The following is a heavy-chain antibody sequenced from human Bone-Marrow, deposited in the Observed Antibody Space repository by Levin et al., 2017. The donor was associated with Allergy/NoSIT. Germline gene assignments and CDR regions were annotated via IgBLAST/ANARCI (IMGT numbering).Heavy chain of an antibody. CDR3: ARSSSSSGEPIDY. V-gene: IGHV5-51*01. CDR2: IYPGDSDT. Sequence: GESLKISCKGAGDNFPSDGSGGGRQRPGKGLKWMGIIYPGDSDTRYSPSFQGQVTISADKSISTAHLQWSSLKASDSGMYYCARSSSSSGEPIDYWGQGTLVTVSS. D-gene: IGHD6-6*01. J-gene: IGHJ4*02. CDR1: GDNFPSDG.